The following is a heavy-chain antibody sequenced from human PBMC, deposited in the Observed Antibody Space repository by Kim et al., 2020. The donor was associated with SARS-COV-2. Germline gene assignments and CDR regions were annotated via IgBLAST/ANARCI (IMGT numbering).Heavy chain of an antibody. CDR2: IYYSGST. D-gene: IGHD2-15*01. J-gene: IGHJ4*02. CDR3: ARSYHSKWSLDY. V-gene: IGHV4-59*13. CDR1: GGSISSYY. Sequence: SETLSLTCTVSGGSISSYYWSWIRQPPGKGLEWIGYIYYSGSTNYNPSLKSRVTISVDTSKNQFSLKLSSVTAADTAVYYCARSYHSKWSLDYWGQGTLVTVSS.